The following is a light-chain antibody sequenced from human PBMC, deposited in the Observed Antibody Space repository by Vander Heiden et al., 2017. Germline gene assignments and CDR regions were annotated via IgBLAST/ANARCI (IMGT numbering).Light chain of an antibody. Sequence: QSALTQPRSVSGSPGQSVTISCTGTSSDVGGYNYVSWYQQHPGKAPKLMINDVNKRPSGVPDRFSGFKSGNTASLTIFGLQAEDEADYYCCSYAGTYSWVFGGRTKLTVL. CDR3: CSYAGTYSWV. CDR1: SSDVGGYNY. J-gene: IGLJ3*02. V-gene: IGLV2-11*01. CDR2: DVN.